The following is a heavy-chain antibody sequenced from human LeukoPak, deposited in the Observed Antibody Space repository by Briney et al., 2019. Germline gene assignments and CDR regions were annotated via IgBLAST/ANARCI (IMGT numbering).Heavy chain of an antibody. CDR2: MFNGGNS. D-gene: IGHD5-24*01. Sequence: SETLSLTCTVSGGSISGSTYYWGWIRRPPGKGLECIAGMFNGGNSYYTPSLKSRATVSVDTSKNQFSLKLNSVTAADTAVYYCARHRSKWLQSSFDYWGQGTLVTVSS. CDR1: GGSISGSTYY. CDR3: ARHRSKWLQSSFDY. J-gene: IGHJ4*02. V-gene: IGHV4-39*01.